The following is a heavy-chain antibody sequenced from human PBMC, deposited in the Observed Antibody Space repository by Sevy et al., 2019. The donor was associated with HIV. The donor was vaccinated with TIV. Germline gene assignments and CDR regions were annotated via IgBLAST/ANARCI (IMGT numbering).Heavy chain of an antibody. J-gene: IGHJ5*02. CDR1: GFRFRDYR. CDR3: ARDRGRGEVALDL. V-gene: IGHV3-48*02. Sequence: GGSLRLSCVASGFRFRDYRMNWVRQAPGKGLEWVSYITSSSNTINYADSVKGRFTISRDNGRNSLYLQINSLRHEDTAVYYCARDRGRGEVALDLWGQGTLVTVSS. CDR2: ITSSSNTI. D-gene: IGHD3-10*01.